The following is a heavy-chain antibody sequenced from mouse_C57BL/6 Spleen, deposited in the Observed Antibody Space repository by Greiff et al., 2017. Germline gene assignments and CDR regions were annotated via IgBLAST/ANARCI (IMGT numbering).Heavy chain of an antibody. Sequence: EVKVEESGGGLVQPGGSMKLSCAASGFTFSDAWMDWVRQSPEQGLEWVAEIRNKANNHATYYAESVKGRFTISRDDSKSSVYLQRNSVRAEDTGIYDCTRPGDYDYDGGYFDVWGTGTTVTVSS. CDR1: GFTFSDAW. CDR3: TRPGDYDYDGGYFDV. CDR2: IRNKANNHAT. J-gene: IGHJ1*03. D-gene: IGHD2-4*01. V-gene: IGHV6-6*01.